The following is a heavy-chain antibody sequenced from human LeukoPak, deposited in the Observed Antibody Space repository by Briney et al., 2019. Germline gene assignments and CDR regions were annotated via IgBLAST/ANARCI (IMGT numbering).Heavy chain of an antibody. J-gene: IGHJ4*02. V-gene: IGHV3-53*01. CDR3: ARGLGYCTSTTCLLPFDY. CDR1: GFTVSTYY. Sequence: PAGSLRLSCAASGFTVSTYYMTWVRQAPGKGLECVSVIYSGGTTYYADSVKGRFTVSRDNSKNTLYLQMNSLRAEDTAMYYCARGLGYCTSTTCLLPFDYWGQGTLVSV. D-gene: IGHD2-2*01. CDR2: IYSGGTT.